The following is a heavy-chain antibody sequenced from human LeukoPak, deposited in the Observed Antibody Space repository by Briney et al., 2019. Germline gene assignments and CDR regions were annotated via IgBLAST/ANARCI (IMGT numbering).Heavy chain of an antibody. CDR2: IYSSGTT. CDR3: ARDRGGNYMDV. Sequence: SETLSLTCTVSGGSISGYYWSWIRQPPGKGLDWIGYIYSSGTTNYNPSLKSRVTISVDTSKNQFSLKLSSVTAADTAVYYCARDRGGNYMDVWGNGTTVTVSS. D-gene: IGHD2-15*01. CDR1: GGSISGYY. J-gene: IGHJ6*03. V-gene: IGHV4-59*01.